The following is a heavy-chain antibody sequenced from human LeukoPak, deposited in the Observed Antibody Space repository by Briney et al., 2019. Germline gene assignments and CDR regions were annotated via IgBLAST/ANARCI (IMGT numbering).Heavy chain of an antibody. J-gene: IGHJ4*02. D-gene: IGHD3-16*01. CDR3: AKGGHYDLDYFDY. CDR1: GFTFDDYA. CDR2: ISGSGGST. V-gene: IGHV3-23*01. Sequence: GGSLRLSCAASGFTFDDYAMHWVRQAPGKGLEWVSGISGSGGSTYYADSVKGRFTISRDNSKNTLYLQMNSLRAEDTAVYYCAKGGHYDLDYFDYWGQGTLVTVSS.